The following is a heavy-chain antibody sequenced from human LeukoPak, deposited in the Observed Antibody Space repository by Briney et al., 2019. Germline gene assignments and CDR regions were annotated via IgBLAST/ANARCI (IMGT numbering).Heavy chain of an antibody. CDR3: AKDLSGWYFDY. Sequence: GGTLRLSCAASGFTFSSYWMSWVRQAPGKGLEWVSTISGTGGSTYYADSVKGRFTISRDNSKNTLYLQMNSLRAEDTAVYYCAKDLSGWYFDYWGQGTLVTVSS. V-gene: IGHV3-23*01. CDR2: ISGTGGST. J-gene: IGHJ4*02. CDR1: GFTFSSYW. D-gene: IGHD6-19*01.